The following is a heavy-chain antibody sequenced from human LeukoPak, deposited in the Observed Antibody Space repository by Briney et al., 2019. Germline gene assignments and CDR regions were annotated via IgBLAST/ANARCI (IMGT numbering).Heavy chain of an antibody. V-gene: IGHV4-30-2*01. Sequence: SQTLSLTCTVSGGSISSGGYYWSWIRQPPGKGLEWIGYIYHSGSTYYNPSLKSRVTISVDRSKNQFSLKLSSVTAADTAVYYCARGDTYYDFRLWGQGTLVTVSS. J-gene: IGHJ4*02. CDR3: ARGDTYYDFRL. D-gene: IGHD3-3*01. CDR2: IYHSGST. CDR1: GGSISSGGYY.